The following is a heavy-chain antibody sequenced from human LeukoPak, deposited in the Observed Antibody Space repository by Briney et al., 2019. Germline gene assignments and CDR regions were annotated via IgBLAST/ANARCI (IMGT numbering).Heavy chain of an antibody. CDR3: AKPFSMDTAMDAFDI. Sequence: PGRSLRLSCAASGFTFSSYGMHWVRQAPGKGLEWVAVISYDGSNKYYADSVKGRFTISRDNSKNTLYLQMNSLRAEDTAVYYRAKPFSMDTAMDAFDIWGQGTMVTVSS. CDR2: ISYDGSNK. CDR1: GFTFSSYG. J-gene: IGHJ3*02. V-gene: IGHV3-30*18. D-gene: IGHD5-18*01.